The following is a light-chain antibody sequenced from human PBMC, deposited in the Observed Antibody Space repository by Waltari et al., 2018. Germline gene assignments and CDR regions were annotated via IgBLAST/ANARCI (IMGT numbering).Light chain of an antibody. J-gene: IGKJ4*01. V-gene: IGKV1-9*01. CDR2: AAS. Sequence: DIQLTQSPSFLSTSVGDRVTITCRANQDISTYLAWYQQKPGIGPKLLISAASTLQSVVPSRFSGSGSGTEFTLTISSLQSEDTATYYCQQLLSYPLTFGGGTKVEIK. CDR3: QQLLSYPLT. CDR1: QDISTY.